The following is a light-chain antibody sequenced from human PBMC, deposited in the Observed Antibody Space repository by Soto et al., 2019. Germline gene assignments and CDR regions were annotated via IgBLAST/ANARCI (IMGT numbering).Light chain of an antibody. CDR3: SSYTSSNTLI. CDR2: EVR. Sequence: QSVLTQPASVSGSAGQSITISCSGTMRDVGAYNLVSWYQQHPGTAPKLIIYEVRNRPSGISSRFSGSRSGNTASLTISGLQAEDEADYYCSSYTSSNTLIFGGGTKLTVL. J-gene: IGLJ2*01. V-gene: IGLV2-14*01. CDR1: MRDVGAYNL.